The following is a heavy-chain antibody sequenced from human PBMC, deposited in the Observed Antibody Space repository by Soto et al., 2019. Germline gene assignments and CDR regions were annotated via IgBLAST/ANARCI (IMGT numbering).Heavy chain of an antibody. Sequence: QITLKESGPTLVRPPQTLTLTCTFSGFSLTSGVGVGWIRQPPGKALEWLALIYWDDDKRYSPSLKNRLSITEDTSQHPVVLTMTNVGPVDTATYFCAHIDPEIVTVGGHGGFAYWGQGTLVTVSS. CDR2: IYWDDDK. CDR3: AHIDPEIVTVGGHGGFAY. D-gene: IGHD5-12*01. CDR1: GFSLTSGVG. J-gene: IGHJ4*02. V-gene: IGHV2-5*02.